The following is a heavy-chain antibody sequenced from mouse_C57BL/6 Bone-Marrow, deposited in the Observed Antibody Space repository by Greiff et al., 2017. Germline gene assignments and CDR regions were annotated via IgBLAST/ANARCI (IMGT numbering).Heavy chain of an antibody. J-gene: IGHJ1*03. CDR3: ARVGTVVAHCYFDV. CDR2: INYDGSST. Sequence: EVQRVESEGGLVQPGSSMKLSCTASGFTFSDYYMAWVRQVPEKGLEWVANINYDGSSTYYLDSLKSRFIISRDNAKNILYLQMSSLKSEDTATYYGARVGTVVAHCYFDVWGTGTTVTVSS. V-gene: IGHV5-16*01. CDR1: GFTFSDYY. D-gene: IGHD1-1*01.